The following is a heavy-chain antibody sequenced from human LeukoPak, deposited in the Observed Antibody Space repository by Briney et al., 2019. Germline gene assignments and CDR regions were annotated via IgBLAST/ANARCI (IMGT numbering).Heavy chain of an antibody. Sequence: PSETLSLTCAVYGGSFSGYYWSWIRQPPGKGLEWIGEINHSGSTNYNPSLKSRVTISVDTSKNQFSLKLSSVTAADTAVYYCAGENHSSSWYNYFDYWGQGTLVTVSS. D-gene: IGHD6-13*01. CDR2: INHSGST. J-gene: IGHJ4*02. CDR3: AGENHSSSWYNYFDY. V-gene: IGHV4-34*01. CDR1: GGSFSGYY.